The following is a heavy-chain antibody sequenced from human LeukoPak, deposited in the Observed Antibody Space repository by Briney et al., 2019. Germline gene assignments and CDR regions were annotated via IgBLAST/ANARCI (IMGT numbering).Heavy chain of an antibody. J-gene: IGHJ4*02. V-gene: IGHV3-15*01. CDR1: GLTFSNAW. CDR3: TTSIDILTGWDYFDY. CDR2: IKSKTDGGTT. D-gene: IGHD3-9*01. Sequence: PGGSLRLSCAASGLTFSNAWMSWVRQAPGKGLEWVGRIKSKTDGGTTDYAAPVKGRFTISRDDSKNTLYLQMNSLKTEDTAVYYCTTSIDILTGWDYFDYWGQGTLVTVSS.